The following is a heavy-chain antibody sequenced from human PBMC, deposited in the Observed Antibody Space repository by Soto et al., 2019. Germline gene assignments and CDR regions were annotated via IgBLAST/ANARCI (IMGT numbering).Heavy chain of an antibody. V-gene: IGHV3-7*01. CDR1: GFTFSRYW. Sequence: SGGGLVQPGGSLRLSCAASGFTFSRYWMTWVRQAPGKGLEWVANIKEDGSEKHYVDSARGRFTISRDNAKNSLYLQMNSLRVEDTAVYFCSRDVVVGAKALNYWGQGTLVTVSS. D-gene: IGHD2-15*01. CDR2: IKEDGSEK. CDR3: SRDVVVGAKALNY. J-gene: IGHJ4*02.